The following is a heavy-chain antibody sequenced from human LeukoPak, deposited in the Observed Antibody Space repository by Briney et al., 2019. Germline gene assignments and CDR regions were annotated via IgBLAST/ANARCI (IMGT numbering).Heavy chain of an antibody. D-gene: IGHD6-13*01. CDR1: GGSISSYY. CDR2: IYYSGST. CDR3: ARGLKQQLGNLYYYYYYYMDV. J-gene: IGHJ6*03. V-gene: IGHV4-59*01. Sequence: SETTSLTCAVSGGSISSYYWSWIRQPPGKGLEWIGYIYYSGSTNYNPSLKSRVTISVDTSKNQFSLKLSSVTAADTAVYYCARGLKQQLGNLYYYYYYYMDVWGKGTTVTISS.